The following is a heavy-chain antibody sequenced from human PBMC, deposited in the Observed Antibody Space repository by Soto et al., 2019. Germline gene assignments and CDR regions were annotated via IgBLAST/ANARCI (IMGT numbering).Heavy chain of an antibody. CDR3: TRGPVGDYVWGSYSCGFFDY. CDR1: GYTFTSYD. V-gene: IGHV1-8*01. Sequence: QVQLVQSGAEVKKPGASVKVSCKASGYTFTSYDINWVRQATGQGLEWMGWMNPNSGNTGYAQKFQGRVTITRNTSISTAYMELSSMRAEDTAVYYCTRGPVGDYVWGSYSCGFFDYWGQGTLVPVAS. D-gene: IGHD3-16*02. J-gene: IGHJ4*02. CDR2: MNPNSGNT.